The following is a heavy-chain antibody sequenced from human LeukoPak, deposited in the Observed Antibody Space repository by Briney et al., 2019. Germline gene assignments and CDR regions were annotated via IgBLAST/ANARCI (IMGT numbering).Heavy chain of an antibody. J-gene: IGHJ3*02. D-gene: IGHD5-24*01. CDR3: AAPRRDGYNGAFDI. V-gene: IGHV3-9*01. Sequence: PGGSLRLSCAASGFTFDDYAMHWVRQAPGKGLEWVSGISWNSGSIGYADSVKGRFTISRDNAKNSLYLQMNSLRAEDTAVYYCAAPRRDGYNGAFDIWGQGTMVTVSS. CDR1: GFTFDDYA. CDR2: ISWNSGSI.